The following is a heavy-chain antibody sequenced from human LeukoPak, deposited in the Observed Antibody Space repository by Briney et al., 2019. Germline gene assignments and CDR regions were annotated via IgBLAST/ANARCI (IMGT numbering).Heavy chain of an antibody. J-gene: IGHJ4*02. D-gene: IGHD2-2*01. Sequence: GGSLRLSCAASGFTFSNYAMTWVRQAPGKGLEWVSTISGSGGSTYYADSVKGRFTISRDNSKNTLYLQMNGLRAEDTAVYYCAKDARASSTSCNFDYWGQGTLVTVSS. V-gene: IGHV3-23*01. CDR2: ISGSGGST. CDR3: AKDARASSTSCNFDY. CDR1: GFTFSNYA.